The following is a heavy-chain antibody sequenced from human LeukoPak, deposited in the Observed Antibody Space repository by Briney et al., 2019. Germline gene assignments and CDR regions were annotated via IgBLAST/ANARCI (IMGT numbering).Heavy chain of an antibody. CDR2: IYYSGST. D-gene: IGHD3-22*01. J-gene: IGHJ6*03. Sequence: SETLSLTCAVYGGSFSGYYWGWIRQPPGKGLEWIGSIYYSGSTYYNPSLKSRVTISVDTSKNQFSLKLSSVTAADTAVYYYDSSGYIEYYYYYMDVWGKGTTVTVSS. CDR1: GGSFSGYY. CDR3: DSSGYIEYYYYYMDV. V-gene: IGHV4-39*01.